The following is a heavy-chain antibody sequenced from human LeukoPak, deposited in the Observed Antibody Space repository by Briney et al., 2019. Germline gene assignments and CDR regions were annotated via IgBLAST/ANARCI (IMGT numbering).Heavy chain of an antibody. D-gene: IGHD3-9*01. CDR3: AMGMLTPFDI. J-gene: IGHJ3*02. CDR2: INSDGSST. Sequence: GSLRLSCAASGFTFSSYWVHWVRQAPGKGLVWVSRINSDGSSTTYADSVKGRFTISRDNAKNTLYLQMNSLRAEDTAVYYCAMGMLTPFDIWGQGTMVTVSS. CDR1: GFTFSSYW. V-gene: IGHV3-74*01.